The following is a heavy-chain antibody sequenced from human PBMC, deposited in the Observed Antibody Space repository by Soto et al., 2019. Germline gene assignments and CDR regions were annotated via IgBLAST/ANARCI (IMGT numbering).Heavy chain of an antibody. J-gene: IGHJ4*02. Sequence: SSETLSLTGDVSGGSITNNNWWSWVRQPPGEGLEWIGEMHHIGSTNYNPSLKSRVTMSVDTSKNQFFLKLNSVTAADTAVYYCTKNSAYALDYWGQGTLVTVSS. CDR2: MHHIGST. CDR1: GGSITNNNW. D-gene: IGHD5-12*01. CDR3: TKNSAYALDY. V-gene: IGHV4-4*02.